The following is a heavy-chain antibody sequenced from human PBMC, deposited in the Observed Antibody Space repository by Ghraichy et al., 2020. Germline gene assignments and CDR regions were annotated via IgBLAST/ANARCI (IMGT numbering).Heavy chain of an antibody. CDR2: IKNEGEGGTT. Sequence: GGSLRLSCAASGFIFSHAWMTWVRQTPGKGLEWVGRIKNEGEGGTTDYAAALKDRIIISRDVSKNMLYLQMNSLTTEDTGVYYCTTGNRTYYFDYWGQGTLVTVSS. V-gene: IGHV3-15*01. D-gene: IGHD4-11*01. CDR1: GFIFSHAW. J-gene: IGHJ4*02. CDR3: TTGNRTYYFDY.